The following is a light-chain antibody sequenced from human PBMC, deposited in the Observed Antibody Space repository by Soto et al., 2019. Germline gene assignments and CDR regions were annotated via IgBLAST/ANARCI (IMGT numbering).Light chain of an antibody. J-gene: IGLJ1*01. Sequence: QSVLTQPPSVSGAPGQRVTISCTGSSSNIGAGYDVHWYQQRPGTAPKLLISGNSNRPSGVPDQFSGSKSGTSASLAITGLQAEDEGDYYCQSYDSTLSARYVFGTGTKVTVL. CDR2: GNS. V-gene: IGLV1-40*01. CDR1: SSNIGAGYD. CDR3: QSYDSTLSARYV.